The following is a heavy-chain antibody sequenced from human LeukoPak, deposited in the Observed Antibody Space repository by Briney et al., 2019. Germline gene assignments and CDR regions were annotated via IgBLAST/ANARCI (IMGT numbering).Heavy chain of an antibody. V-gene: IGHV3-30*02. Sequence: GGSLRLSCSASGFTFSSYGMHWVRQAPGKGLEWVAFIRYDGSNKYYADSVKGRFTISRDNSKNTLYLQMNSLRTEDTAVYYCAKTMSPYYYDSSGFWGQGSLVTVSS. CDR3: AKTMSPYYYDSSGF. J-gene: IGHJ4*02. CDR2: IRYDGSNK. D-gene: IGHD3-22*01. CDR1: GFTFSSYG.